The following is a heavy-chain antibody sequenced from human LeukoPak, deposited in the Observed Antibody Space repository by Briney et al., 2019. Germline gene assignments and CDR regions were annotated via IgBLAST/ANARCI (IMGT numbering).Heavy chain of an antibody. CDR1: SRSTSTISYY. Sequence: SQTLSLTCTVSSRSTSTISYYWGWIRQPPGKGLEWISTIYYSESTYYNPSLKSRVTMTLAPSKNQFYVTLSYVTAPATAVYYCARHGGFSYGLLNDAFDIWGEGTMVTVSS. D-gene: IGHD5-18*01. J-gene: IGHJ3*02. CDR3: ARHGGFSYGLLNDAFDI. V-gene: IGHV4-39*01. CDR2: IYYSEST.